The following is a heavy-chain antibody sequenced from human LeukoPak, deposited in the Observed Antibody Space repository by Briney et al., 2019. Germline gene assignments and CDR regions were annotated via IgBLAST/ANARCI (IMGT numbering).Heavy chain of an antibody. D-gene: IGHD6-13*01. CDR1: GFTFSNYG. V-gene: IGHV3-30*02. CDR3: AKEEEYSSSHVDY. J-gene: IGHJ4*02. CDR2: IRYDGSNK. Sequence: GGSLRLSCAASGFTFSNYGMHWVRQAPGKGLEWVAFIRYDGSNKYYADSVKGRFTISRDNSKNTLYLQMNSLRAEDTAVYYCAKEEEYSSSHVDYWGQGTLVTVSS.